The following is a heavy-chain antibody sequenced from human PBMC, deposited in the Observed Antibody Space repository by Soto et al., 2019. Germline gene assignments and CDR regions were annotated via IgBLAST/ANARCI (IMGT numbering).Heavy chain of an antibody. CDR1: GGSISSGGYY. D-gene: IGHD3-10*01. V-gene: IGHV4-31*03. J-gene: IGHJ4*02. Sequence: SETTYLTCTFSGGSISSGGYYWSWIRQHPGKGLEWIGYIYYSGSTYYNPSLKSRVTISVDTSKNQFSLKLSSVTAADTAVYYCARDRGMVRGVIISAGLDYWGQGTLVTVSS. CDR3: ARDRGMVRGVIISAGLDY. CDR2: IYYSGST.